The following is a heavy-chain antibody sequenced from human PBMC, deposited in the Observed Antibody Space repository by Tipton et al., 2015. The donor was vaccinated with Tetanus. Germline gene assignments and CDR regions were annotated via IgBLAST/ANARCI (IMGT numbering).Heavy chain of an antibody. V-gene: IGHV4-30-4*08. CDR2: IYYSGST. CDR3: SSSPGNHYLAFFDY. CDR1: GFTFGHYS. D-gene: IGHD2/OR15-2a*01. Sequence: LRLSCAASGFTFGHYSMNWIRQPPGKGLEWIGYIYYSGSTYYNPSLKSRVTISIDTSKNQFSLRLSSVTAADTAVYYCSSSPGNHYLAFFDYWGRGTLVTVSS. J-gene: IGHJ4*02.